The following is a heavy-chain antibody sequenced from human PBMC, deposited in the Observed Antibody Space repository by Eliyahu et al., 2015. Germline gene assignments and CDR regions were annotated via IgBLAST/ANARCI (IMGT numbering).Heavy chain of an antibody. CDR1: GFSLSTSGVG. CDR2: IYWDDEK. V-gene: IGHV2-5*02. J-gene: IGHJ4*02. Sequence: QITLKESGPTPVKPTQTLTLTCTFSGFSLSTSGVGVGWIRQPPGKALEWLALIYWDDEKRYRPSLKSRLTITKDTSKNQVVLTMTNMDPVDTATYYCARVPDDSSGYFPAPYFDSWGQRTLVTVSA. D-gene: IGHD3-22*01. CDR3: ARVPDDSSGYFPAPYFDS.